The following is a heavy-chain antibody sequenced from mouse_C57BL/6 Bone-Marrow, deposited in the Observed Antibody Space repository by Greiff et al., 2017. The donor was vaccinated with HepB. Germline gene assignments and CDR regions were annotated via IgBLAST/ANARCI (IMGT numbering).Heavy chain of an antibody. CDR2: ISDGGSYT. CDR1: GFTFSSYA. Sequence: EVKLQESGGGLVKPGGSLKLSCAASGFTFSSYAMSWVRQTPEKRLEWVATISDGGSYTYYPDNVKGRFTISRDNAKNNLYLQMSHLKSEDTAMYYCARKDWDYFDYWGQGTTLTVSS. V-gene: IGHV5-4*03. J-gene: IGHJ2*01. CDR3: ARKDWDYFDY. D-gene: IGHD4-1*01.